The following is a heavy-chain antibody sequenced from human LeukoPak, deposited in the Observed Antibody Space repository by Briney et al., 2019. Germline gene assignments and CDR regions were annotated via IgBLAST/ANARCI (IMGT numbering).Heavy chain of an antibody. CDR3: ARDHYSGSGSYYNCHFDY. CDR2: ISAYNGNT. D-gene: IGHD3-10*01. J-gene: IGHJ4*02. CDR1: GYTFTSYG. Sequence: WASVKVSCKASGYTFTSYGISWVRQAPGQGLEWMGWISAYNGNTYYAQKLQGRVTMTTDTSTSTAYMELRSLRSDDTAVYYCARDHYSGSGSYYNCHFDYWGQGTLVTVSS. V-gene: IGHV1-18*01.